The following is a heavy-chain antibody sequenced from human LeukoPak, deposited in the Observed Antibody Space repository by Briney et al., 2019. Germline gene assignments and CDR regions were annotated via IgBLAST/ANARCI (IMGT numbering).Heavy chain of an antibody. CDR1: GFTFNIYG. CDR3: ARDSLSVYYGSGSSYNWFDP. CDR2: ISSSGSTI. Sequence: GGSLRLSCAASGFTFNIYGMHWVRQAPGKGLEWVSYISSSGSTIYYTDSVKGRFTISRDNAKNSLYLQMNSLRAEDTAVYYCARDSLSVYYGSGSSYNWFDPWGQGTLVTVSS. V-gene: IGHV3-48*04. J-gene: IGHJ5*02. D-gene: IGHD3-10*01.